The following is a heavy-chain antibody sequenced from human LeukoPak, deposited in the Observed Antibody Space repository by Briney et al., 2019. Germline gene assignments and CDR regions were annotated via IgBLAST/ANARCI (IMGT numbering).Heavy chain of an antibody. CDR3: ARAASYSSSGKTRKNYYFDY. D-gene: IGHD6-13*01. Sequence: ASVKVSCKASGYTFTSYDINWVRQATGQGLEWMGWMNPNSGNTGYAQKFQGRVTMTRNTSISTVYMELSSLRSEDTAVYYCARAASYSSSGKTRKNYYFDYWGQGTLVTVSS. V-gene: IGHV1-8*01. J-gene: IGHJ4*02. CDR2: MNPNSGNT. CDR1: GYTFTSYD.